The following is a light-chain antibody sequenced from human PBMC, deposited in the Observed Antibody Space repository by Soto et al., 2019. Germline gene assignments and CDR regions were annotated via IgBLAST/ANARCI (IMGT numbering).Light chain of an antibody. J-gene: IGLJ1*01. CDR3: SSYAGSNNYV. CDR1: NSDVCGYNY. Sequence: QSALTQPPSASGSPGQSVTISCTGTNSDVCGYNYVSWYQQHPGKGPKLMIYEVTKRPSGVPDRFSGSKSGNTASLTVAGLQAEDEADYYCSSYAGSNNYVFGTGTKLTVL. V-gene: IGLV2-8*01. CDR2: EVT.